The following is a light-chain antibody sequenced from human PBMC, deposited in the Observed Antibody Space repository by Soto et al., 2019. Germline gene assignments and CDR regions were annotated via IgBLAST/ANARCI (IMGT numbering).Light chain of an antibody. CDR3: ISYTSSTTYV. CDR2: DVS. V-gene: IGLV2-14*01. Sequence: QSVLTQPASVSGSPGQSITISCTGTSSDVGGYKYVSWYQHHPGKGPKLMLYDVSNRPSGVSNRFSGSKSGNTASLTISGLQAEDEADYYCISYTSSTTYVFGTGTKLTVL. J-gene: IGLJ1*01. CDR1: SSDVGGYKY.